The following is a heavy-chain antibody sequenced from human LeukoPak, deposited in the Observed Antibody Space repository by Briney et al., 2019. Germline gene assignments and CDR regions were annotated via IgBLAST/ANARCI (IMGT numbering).Heavy chain of an antibody. D-gene: IGHD2-15*01. CDR1: GYIFTSYD. J-gene: IGHJ3*02. CDR3: ARDIGVVVVVAARAFDI. CDR2: INTSGGST. Sequence: ASVKVSFKSSGYIFTSYDINWVRQPPAQGLEWVGIINTSGGSTSYAQKLQGRVTMNRDTSTSTVYMELSSLRSEDTAVYYCARDIGVVVVVAARAFDIWGQGTMVTVSS. V-gene: IGHV1-46*01.